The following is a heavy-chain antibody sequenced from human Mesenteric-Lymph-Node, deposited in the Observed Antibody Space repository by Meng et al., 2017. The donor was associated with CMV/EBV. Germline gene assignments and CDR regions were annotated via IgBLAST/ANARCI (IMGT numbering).Heavy chain of an antibody. D-gene: IGHD6-6*01. V-gene: IGHV4-34*01. J-gene: IGHJ2*01. Sequence: SETLSLTCAVYGGSFSGYYWSWIRQPPGKGLEWIGEINHSGSTNYNPSLKSRVTISVDTSKNQFSLKLSSVSAADTAVYDCARGPPKYSNSRADKDWYFDLWGRGTLVTVSS. CDR2: INHSGST. CDR1: GGSFSGYY. CDR3: ARGPPKYSNSRADKDWYFDL.